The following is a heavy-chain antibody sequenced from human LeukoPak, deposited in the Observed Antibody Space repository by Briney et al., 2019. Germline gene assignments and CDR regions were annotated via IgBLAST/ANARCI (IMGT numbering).Heavy chain of an antibody. J-gene: IGHJ4*02. CDR2: ISGSGGST. CDR3: AKDQKWGPAGYYFDS. D-gene: IGHD2-2*01. CDR1: GFTFSSYA. V-gene: IGHV3-23*01. Sequence: GGSLRLSCAASGFTFSSYAMSWVRQAPGKGLEWVSVISGSGGSTYYADSVKGRFTISRDNSKNTLYLQMSSLRAEDTAVYYCAKDQKWGPAGYYFDSWGQGTLVTVSS.